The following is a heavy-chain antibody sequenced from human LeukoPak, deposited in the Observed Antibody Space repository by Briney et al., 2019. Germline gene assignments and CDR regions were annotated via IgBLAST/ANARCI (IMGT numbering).Heavy chain of an antibody. CDR1: GGSFTGYY. V-gene: IGHV4-34*01. CDR3: ARLEDDSYYYMDV. J-gene: IGHJ6*03. Sequence: MTSETLSLTCAVYGGSFTGYYWRWIRQPPGQGLEWIGEINHSGSTKYNPSLKSRVTISVDTSTNQFFLRLTSVTAADTAVYYCARLEDDSYYYMDVWGKGTTVTVSS. CDR2: INHSGST. D-gene: IGHD3-16*01.